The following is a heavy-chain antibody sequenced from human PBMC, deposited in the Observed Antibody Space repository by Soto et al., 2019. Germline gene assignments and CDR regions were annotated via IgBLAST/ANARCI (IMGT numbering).Heavy chain of an antibody. CDR3: ASTVSTLYYYYGMDV. Sequence: QVQLQQWGAGLLKPSETLSLTCAVYGGSFSGYYWSWIRQPPGKGLEWIGEINHSGSTNYNPSLKSRVTISVDPSKIQFSLKLSSVTAADTAVYYCASTVSTLYYYYGMDVWGQGTTVTVSS. CDR1: GGSFSGYY. V-gene: IGHV4-34*01. CDR2: INHSGST. D-gene: IGHD4-4*01. J-gene: IGHJ6*02.